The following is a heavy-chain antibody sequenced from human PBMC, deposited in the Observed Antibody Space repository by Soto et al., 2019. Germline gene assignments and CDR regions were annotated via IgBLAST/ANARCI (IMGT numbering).Heavy chain of an antibody. CDR1: GFTFSSYA. CDR3: AKVGWDTMTTVTRGFFQH. V-gene: IGHV3-23*01. Sequence: EVQLLESGGGLVQPGGSLRLSCTASGFTFSSYAMNWVRQAPGKGLGWVSTISSSGGGTYYADSVRGRFTISSDQSKNTLYLQMNSLRVEATAVYYCAKVGWDTMTTVTRGFFQHWGPGSLVTISS. CDR2: ISSSGGGT. J-gene: IGHJ1*01. D-gene: IGHD4-17*01.